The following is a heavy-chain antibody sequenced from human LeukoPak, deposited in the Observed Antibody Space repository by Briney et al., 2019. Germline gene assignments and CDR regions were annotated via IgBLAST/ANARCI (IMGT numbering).Heavy chain of an antibody. D-gene: IGHD3-3*01. CDR1: GGSISSGGYY. V-gene: IGHV4-31*03. CDR2: IYYSGST. Sequence: SSETLSLTCTVSGGSISSGGYYWSWIRQHPGKGLEWIGYIYYSGSTYYNPSLKSGVTISVDTSKNQFSLKLSSVTAADTAVYYCARDYRTTLRDHTVFVRHYFDSWGQATLVTVSS. CDR3: ARDYRTTLRDHTVFVRHYFDS. J-gene: IGHJ4*02.